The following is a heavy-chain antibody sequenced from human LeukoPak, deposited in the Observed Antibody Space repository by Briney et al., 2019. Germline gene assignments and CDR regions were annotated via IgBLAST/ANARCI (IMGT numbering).Heavy chain of an antibody. Sequence: ASVKVSCKTSGYTFSGYYIHWVRQAPGQGLEWMGWINPNTGDTTYAQNFQGRVTMARGTSINTAYMELTRLRSDDTAVYYCAREGGYYDTTGYYAYWGQGSLVTVSS. D-gene: IGHD3-22*01. CDR2: INPNTGDT. J-gene: IGHJ4*02. V-gene: IGHV1-2*02. CDR3: AREGGYYDTTGYYAY. CDR1: GYTFSGYY.